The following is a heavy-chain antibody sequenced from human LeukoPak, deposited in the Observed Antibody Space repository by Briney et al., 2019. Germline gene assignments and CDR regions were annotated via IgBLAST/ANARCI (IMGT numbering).Heavy chain of an antibody. CDR3: ARGSYSSSWYRGRFDP. V-gene: IGHV4-34*01. Sequence: SETLSLTCAVYGGSFSGYYWSWIRQPPGKGLEWIGEINHSGSTNYNPPLKSRVTISVDTSKNQFSLKLSSVTAADTAVYYCARGSYSSSWYRGRFDPWGQGTLVTVSS. CDR2: INHSGST. D-gene: IGHD6-13*01. J-gene: IGHJ5*02. CDR1: GGSFSGYY.